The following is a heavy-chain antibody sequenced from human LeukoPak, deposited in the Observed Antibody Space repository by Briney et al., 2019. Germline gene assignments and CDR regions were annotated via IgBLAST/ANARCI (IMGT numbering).Heavy chain of an antibody. D-gene: IGHD2-15*01. CDR1: GGTFSSYA. CDR3: AAGYCSGGSCYPYYYYGMDV. Sequence: SVKVSCKASGGTFSSYAISWVRQAPGQGLEWMGGIIPIFGTANYAQKLQERVTITRDMSTSTAYMELSSLRSEDTAVYYCAAGYCSGGSCYPYYYYGMDVWGQGTTVTVSS. CDR2: IIPIFGTA. J-gene: IGHJ6*02. V-gene: IGHV1-69*05.